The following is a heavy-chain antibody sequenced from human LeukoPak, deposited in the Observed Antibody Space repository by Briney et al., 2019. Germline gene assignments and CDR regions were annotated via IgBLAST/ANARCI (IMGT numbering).Heavy chain of an antibody. CDR2: ISHSGST. J-gene: IGHJ3*02. Sequence: KPSETLSLTCAVYGGSFNGYSWSWIRQPPGKGLEWIGEISHSGSTYYNPSLKSRVTISVDTSKNQFSLKLNSVTAADTAVYYCARYRNCGSDCYDAFDIWGQGTMVTVSS. CDR1: GGSFNGYS. D-gene: IGHD2-21*02. CDR3: ARYRNCGSDCYDAFDI. V-gene: IGHV4-34*01.